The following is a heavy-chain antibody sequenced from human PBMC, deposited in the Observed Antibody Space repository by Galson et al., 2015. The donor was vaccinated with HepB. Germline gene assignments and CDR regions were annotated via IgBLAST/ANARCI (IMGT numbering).Heavy chain of an antibody. J-gene: IGHJ5*02. CDR3: ARTPLDIVVVPAQWFDP. CDR1: GGSISSSNW. Sequence: TLSLTCAVSGGSISSSNWWSWVRQPPGKGLEWIGEIYHSGSTNYNPSLKSRVTISVDKSKNQFSLKLSSVTAADTAVYYCARTPLDIVVVPAQWFDPWGQGTLVTVSS. D-gene: IGHD2-2*01. V-gene: IGHV4-4*02. CDR2: IYHSGST.